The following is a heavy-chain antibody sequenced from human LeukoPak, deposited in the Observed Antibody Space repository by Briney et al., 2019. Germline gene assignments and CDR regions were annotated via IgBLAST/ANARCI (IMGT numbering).Heavy chain of an antibody. J-gene: IGHJ6*03. Sequence: ASVKVSCKASGYTFTDSFIHWVRQAPGQGLEWMGWINPNSGGTNYAQKFQGRVTMTRDTSISTAYMELSRLRSDDTAVYYCARDSLTSGSWLYYYYMDVWGKGTTVTISS. CDR2: INPNSGGT. V-gene: IGHV1-2*02. CDR1: GYTFTDSF. D-gene: IGHD6-13*01. CDR3: ARDSLTSGSWLYYYYMDV.